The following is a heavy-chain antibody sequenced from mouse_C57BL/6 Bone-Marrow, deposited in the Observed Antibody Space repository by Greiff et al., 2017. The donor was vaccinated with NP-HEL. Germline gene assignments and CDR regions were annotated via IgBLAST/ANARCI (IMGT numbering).Heavy chain of an antibody. Sequence: VQLQQSVAELVRPGASVKLSCTASGFNIKNTYMHWVKQRPEQGLEWIGRIDPANGNTKYAPKFQGKATITAHTSSNTAYLQLSSLTSEDTAIYYCARQPYYYGSSLWYFDYWGQGTTLTVSS. J-gene: IGHJ2*01. D-gene: IGHD1-1*01. CDR2: IDPANGNT. CDR1: GFNIKNTY. CDR3: ARQPYYYGSSLWYFDY. V-gene: IGHV14-3*01.